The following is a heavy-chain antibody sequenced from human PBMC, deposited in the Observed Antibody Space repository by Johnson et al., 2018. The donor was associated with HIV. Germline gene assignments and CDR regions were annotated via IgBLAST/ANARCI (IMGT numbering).Heavy chain of an antibody. CDR1: GFTFSSYW. D-gene: IGHD6-13*01. J-gene: IGHJ3*02. V-gene: IGHV3-7*03. CDR3: ARDGVYSSPWDAFDI. Sequence: VKLVESGGGLVQPGGSLRLSCAASGFTFSSYWMSWVRQAPGKGLEWVANIKQDGSEKYYVASMEGRFTISRDNAKNSLYLQIDSLRVDDTAVYYCARDGVYSSPWDAFDIWGQGTMVSVSP. CDR2: IKQDGSEK.